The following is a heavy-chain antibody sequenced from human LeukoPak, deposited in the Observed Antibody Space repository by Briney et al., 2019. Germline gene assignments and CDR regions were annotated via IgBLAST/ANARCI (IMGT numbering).Heavy chain of an antibody. V-gene: IGHV3-30*04. CDR3: ARDPKTGSPDYFDY. CDR1: GFTFNNYP. CDR2: IGYDGRFK. D-gene: IGHD3-10*01. Sequence: GGSLRLSCVTSGFTFNNYPMHWVRQAPGKGLEWVAVIGYDGRFKFHSDSVKGRFTISRDDSKNTLYLQMNSLRPEDTALYYCARDPKTGSPDYFDYWGQGTLVTGST. J-gene: IGHJ4*02.